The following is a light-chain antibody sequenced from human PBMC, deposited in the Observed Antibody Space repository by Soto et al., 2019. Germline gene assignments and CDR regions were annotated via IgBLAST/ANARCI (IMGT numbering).Light chain of an antibody. CDR2: EGS. CDR1: SSDVGSYNL. J-gene: IGLJ1*01. Sequence: QSALTQPASVAGSPGQSITISCTGTSSDVGSYNLFSWYQQHPGKAPKLMIYEGSKRPSGVSNRFSGSKSGSTASLTISGLQAEDEADYYCCSYAGSRTYVFGTGTKLTVL. CDR3: CSYAGSRTYV. V-gene: IGLV2-23*01.